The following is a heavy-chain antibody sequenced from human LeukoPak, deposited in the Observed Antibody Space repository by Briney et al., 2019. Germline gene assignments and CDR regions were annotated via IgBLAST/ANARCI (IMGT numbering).Heavy chain of an antibody. J-gene: IGHJ4*02. V-gene: IGHV3-48*03. CDR3: SRDSEL. CDR2: IISSGSTI. D-gene: IGHD1-26*01. Sequence: GGSLRLSCAASGFTFSSYELNGFGQAPGKGREGVSYIISSGSTIYYEDSVKGRFTISIDNAKNQLSLQLNSLRAEDTAVYYCSRDSELRGQGTLVTVSS. CDR1: GFTFSSYE.